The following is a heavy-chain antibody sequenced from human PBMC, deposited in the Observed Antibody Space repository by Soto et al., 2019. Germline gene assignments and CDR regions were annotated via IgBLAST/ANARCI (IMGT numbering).Heavy chain of an antibody. D-gene: IGHD6-6*01. J-gene: IGHJ4*02. Sequence: ASVKVPCKASVYTFTSYDINWVRQATGQGLEWMGWMNPNSFNTGYAQKFQGRVTMTRDTSISTAYMELSSLRSDDTAVYYCARDGEYSSSGSFDYWGQGTLVTVSS. CDR2: MNPNSFNT. CDR1: VYTFTSYD. V-gene: IGHV1-8*01. CDR3: ARDGEYSSSGSFDY.